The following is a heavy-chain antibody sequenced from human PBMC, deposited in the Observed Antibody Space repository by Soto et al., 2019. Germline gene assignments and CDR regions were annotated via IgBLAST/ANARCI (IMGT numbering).Heavy chain of an antibody. CDR3: VRASGPFDL. CDR2: IWSDGSNK. J-gene: IGHJ2*01. Sequence: QVQLVESGGGVVQPGRSLRLSCGASGFPFSVYGIHWVRQAPGKGLEWVAVIWSDGSNKYYGDSVKGRFTISRDNSKNTLYLQMNSLRAEDTAMYYCVRASGPFDLWGRGTLVTVSS. CDR1: GFPFSVYG. V-gene: IGHV3-33*01.